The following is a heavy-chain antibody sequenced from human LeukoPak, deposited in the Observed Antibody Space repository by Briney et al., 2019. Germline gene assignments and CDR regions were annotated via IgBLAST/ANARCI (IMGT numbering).Heavy chain of an antibody. CDR2: ISSSSSYI. D-gene: IGHD1-26*01. J-gene: IGHJ4*02. V-gene: IGHV3-21*01. CDR3: ARDGKVGATEYYFDY. Sequence: GGSLRLSCAASGSTFSSYSMNWVRQAPGKGLEWVSSISSSSSYIYYADSVKGRFTISRDNAKNSLYLQMNSLRAEDTAVYYCARDGKVGATEYYFDYWGQGTLVTVSS. CDR1: GSTFSSYS.